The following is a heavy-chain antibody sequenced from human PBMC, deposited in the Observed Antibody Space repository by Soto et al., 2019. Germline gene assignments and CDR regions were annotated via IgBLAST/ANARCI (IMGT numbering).Heavy chain of an antibody. J-gene: IGHJ4*02. Sequence: QVTLKESGPVLVKPTETLTLTCTVSGFSLSNARMGVSWIRQPPGKALEWLAHIFSNDEKSYSTSLKSRLTSSKDPSKSQVVLTMTNMDPVDTATYYCARRTLDSSGWYYFDYWGQGTLVTVSS. D-gene: IGHD6-19*01. CDR2: IFSNDEK. CDR1: GFSLSNARMG. V-gene: IGHV2-26*01. CDR3: ARRTLDSSGWYYFDY.